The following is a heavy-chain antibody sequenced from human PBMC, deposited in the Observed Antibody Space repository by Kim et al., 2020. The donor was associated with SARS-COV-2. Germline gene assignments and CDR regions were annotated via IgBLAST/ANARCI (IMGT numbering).Heavy chain of an antibody. CDR3: ARESRYCSSTSCYGVINWFDP. CDR1: GGSISSYY. Sequence: SETLSLTCTVSGGSISSYYWSWIRQPPGKGLEWIGYIYYSGSTNYNPSLKSRVTISVDTSKNQFSLKLSSVTAADTAVYYCARESRYCSSTSCYGVINWFDPWGQGTLVTVSS. D-gene: IGHD2-2*01. CDR2: IYYSGST. V-gene: IGHV4-59*01. J-gene: IGHJ5*02.